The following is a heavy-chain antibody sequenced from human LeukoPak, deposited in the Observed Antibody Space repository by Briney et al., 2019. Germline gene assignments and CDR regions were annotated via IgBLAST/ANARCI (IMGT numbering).Heavy chain of an antibody. J-gene: IGHJ4*02. CDR2: ISPNTGGT. D-gene: IGHD5-18*01. Sequence: GASVKVSCKASEYTFTDYYIHWIRQAPGQGLEWMGRISPNTGGTDHAQEFRDKITMTRATSISTAYIELSRLISYDTAVYYCARGGRSGYRYFDYWGQGTLVTVSS. CDR1: EYTFTDYY. V-gene: IGHV1-2*06. CDR3: ARGGRSGYRYFDY.